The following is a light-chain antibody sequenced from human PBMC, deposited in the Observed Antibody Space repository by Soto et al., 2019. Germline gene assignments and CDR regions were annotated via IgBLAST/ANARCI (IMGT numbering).Light chain of an antibody. CDR3: SAYTSFML. CDR1: SSDVGGYNY. J-gene: IGLJ2*01. V-gene: IGLV2-14*01. CDR2: EVN. Sequence: QSALTQPPSASGSPGQSITISCTGTSSDVGGYNYVSWYQQHPGKAPKLMIYEVNTRPSGVSNRFSGSKSGNTASLTISGLEEEDEAYYYCSAYTSFMLFGGGTKLTVL.